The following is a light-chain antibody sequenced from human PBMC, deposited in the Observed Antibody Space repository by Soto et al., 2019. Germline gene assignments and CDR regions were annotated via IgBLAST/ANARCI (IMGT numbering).Light chain of an antibody. J-gene: IGKJ4*01. Sequence: DIQMTQSPSSLSASVGDRVTITCRASQDISNWLAWYQQKPEKVPKSLIYAASSLQSGVPSRFSGSGSGTEFTLTISSLQAEDFGTYYCQHYSTYPLTFGGGTKVDIK. CDR1: QDISNW. CDR3: QHYSTYPLT. CDR2: AAS. V-gene: IGKV1D-16*01.